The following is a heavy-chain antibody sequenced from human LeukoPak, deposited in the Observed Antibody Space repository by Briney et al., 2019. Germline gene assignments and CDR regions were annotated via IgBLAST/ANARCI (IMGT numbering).Heavy chain of an antibody. CDR1: GYTFTSYG. Sequence: GASVKVSCKASGYTFTSYGISWVRQAPGQGLEWMGWISAYNGNTNYAQKLQGRVTMTRDMSTSTVYMELSSLRSEDTAVYYCARGLTRYCSGGSCYGGYWGQGTLVTVSS. CDR2: ISAYNGNT. J-gene: IGHJ4*02. CDR3: ARGLTRYCSGGSCYGGY. D-gene: IGHD2-15*01. V-gene: IGHV1-18*01.